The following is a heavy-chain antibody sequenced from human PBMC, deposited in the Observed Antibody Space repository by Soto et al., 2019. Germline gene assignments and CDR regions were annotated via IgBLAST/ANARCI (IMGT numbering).Heavy chain of an antibody. V-gene: IGHV3-30*02. D-gene: IGHD6-13*01. Sequence: GGSLRLSCAASGFTFSSYGMHWVRQAPGKGLEWVAVIWYDGSNKYYADSVKGRFTISRDNSKNTLYLQMNSLRAEDTAVYYCAKEYPLIAALYYFDYWGQGTLVTVSS. CDR2: IWYDGSNK. CDR1: GFTFSSYG. CDR3: AKEYPLIAALYYFDY. J-gene: IGHJ4*02.